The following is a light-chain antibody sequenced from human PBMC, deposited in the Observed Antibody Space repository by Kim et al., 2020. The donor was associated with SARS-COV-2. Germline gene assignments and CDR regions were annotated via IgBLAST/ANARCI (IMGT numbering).Light chain of an antibody. CDR3: QSRDSGGKVV. V-gene: IGLV3-19*01. J-gene: IGLJ2*01. CDR2: GRN. CDR1: SLRNYY. Sequence: SSELTQDPVVSVALGQTVRITCQGDSLRNYYATWYQQKPRQAPVLVIYGRNNRPSGIPDRFSGSASGNTASLTISGTKAEDEADFYCQSRDSGGKVVFGGGTKLTVL.